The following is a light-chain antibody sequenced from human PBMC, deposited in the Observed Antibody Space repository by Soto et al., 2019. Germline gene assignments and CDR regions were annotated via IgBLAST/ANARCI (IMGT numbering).Light chain of an antibody. J-gene: IGKJ5*01. CDR2: DAS. Sequence: DIQMTQSPSSLSASVGDRVTITCQASRDIDKFLNWYQQKPGKAPKLLIDDASNLATGVPSRFSGSGSGTHFTFTISSLQPEDVATYYCQQYADLPITFGQGTRLQIK. CDR3: QQYADLPIT. V-gene: IGKV1-33*01. CDR1: RDIDKF.